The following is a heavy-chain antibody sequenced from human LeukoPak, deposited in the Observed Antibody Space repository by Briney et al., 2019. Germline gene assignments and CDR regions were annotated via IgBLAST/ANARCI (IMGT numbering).Heavy chain of an antibody. V-gene: IGHV3-30-3*01. CDR3: ARTAGDSSGYYHDY. CDR2: ISSDVSNR. CDR1: GFIFSNYA. D-gene: IGHD3-22*01. J-gene: IGHJ4*02. Sequence: GGSLRLSCAASGFIFSNYAMHWVRQTPGKGLEWVTVISSDVSNRYYADSVKGRFTISRDNSKNTLYLQMNSLRAEDTAVYYCARTAGDSSGYYHDYWGQGTLVTVSS.